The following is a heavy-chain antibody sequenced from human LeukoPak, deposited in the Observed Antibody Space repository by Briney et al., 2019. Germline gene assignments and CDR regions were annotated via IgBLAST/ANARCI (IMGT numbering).Heavy chain of an antibody. CDR3: ARNSGANVYTYSFQY. V-gene: IGHV3-20*04. Sequence: TGGSLRLSCVASGLTFDDYGMSWVRHAPGKGLEWVSGINWNGGTTTYADSVKGRFTISRDNAKNSLYLQMNSLRVEDTAFYYCARNSGANVYTYSFQYWGRGTLVTVSS. CDR1: GLTFDDYG. J-gene: IGHJ4*02. D-gene: IGHD1-26*01. CDR2: INWNGGTT.